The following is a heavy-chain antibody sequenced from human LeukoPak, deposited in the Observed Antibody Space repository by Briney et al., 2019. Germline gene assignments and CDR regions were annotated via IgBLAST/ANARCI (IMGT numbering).Heavy chain of an antibody. D-gene: IGHD1-26*01. Sequence: PGGSLRLSCTASGFTFGDYAMSWVRQAPGKGLEWVGFIRSKAYGGTTEYAASVKGRFTISSDDSKSIAYLQMNSLTPEHTAVDDCTRVSGAGIIYHKYDFDYWGQGTLVTVSS. CDR1: GFTFGDYA. CDR2: IRSKAYGGTT. V-gene: IGHV3-49*04. CDR3: TRVSGAGIIYHKYDFDY. J-gene: IGHJ4*02.